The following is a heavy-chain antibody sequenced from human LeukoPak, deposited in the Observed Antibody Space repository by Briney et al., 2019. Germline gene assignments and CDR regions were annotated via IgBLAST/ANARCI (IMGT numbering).Heavy chain of an antibody. CDR3: AKNGDRGAYCSGGSCYPYYYYNMDV. V-gene: IGHV3-23*01. CDR1: GFTFSSYG. CDR2: ISGSGGST. D-gene: IGHD2-15*01. Sequence: GGTLRLSCAASGFTFSSYGMSWVRQAPGKGLEWVSAISGSGGSTYYADSVKGRFTISRDNSKNTLFLQVNSLRAEDTAIYYCAKNGDRGAYCSGGSCYPYYYYNMDVWGKGTTVTISS. J-gene: IGHJ6*03.